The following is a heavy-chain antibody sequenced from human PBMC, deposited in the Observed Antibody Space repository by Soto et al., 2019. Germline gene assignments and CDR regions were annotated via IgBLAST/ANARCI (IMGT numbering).Heavy chain of an antibody. J-gene: IGHJ4*02. CDR2: VYYSGST. V-gene: IGHV4-59*01. D-gene: IGHD6-13*01. CDR3: ATQSAGSSSYVFDY. Sequence: ASETLSLTCTVSGGSISSYYWSWIRQPPGKGLEWIGYVYYSGSTNYNPSLKSRITISLDTSKNQFSLKLSSVTAADTAVYYCATQSAGSSSYVFDYWGQGTLVTVSS. CDR1: GGSISSYY.